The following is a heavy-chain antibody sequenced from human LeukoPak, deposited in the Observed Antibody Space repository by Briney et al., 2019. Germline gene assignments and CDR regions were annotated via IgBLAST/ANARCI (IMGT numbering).Heavy chain of an antibody. J-gene: IGHJ3*02. CDR2: INPNSGGT. CDR1: GYTFTGYY. CDR3: ARDKVGYCSSTSCYRAFDT. Sequence: ASVKVSCKASGYTFTGYYMHWVRQAPGQGLEWMGWINPNSGGTNYAQKFQGRVTMTRDASISTAYMELSRLRSDDTAVYYCARDKVGYCSSTSCYRAFDTWGQGTMVTVSS. V-gene: IGHV1-2*02. D-gene: IGHD2-2*01.